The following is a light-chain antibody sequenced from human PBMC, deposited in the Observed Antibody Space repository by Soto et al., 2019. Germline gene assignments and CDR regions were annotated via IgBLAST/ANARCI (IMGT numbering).Light chain of an antibody. Sequence: QSGLTQPASVSGSPGQSITISCTGTSSDVGGYNYVSWYQQYPGKAPKLIIYEVTNRPSGVSNRFSGSKSGNTASLTISGLQAEDEADYYCSSYTSSNTLYVFAAGTKATVL. CDR1: SSDVGGYNY. CDR3: SSYTSSNTLYV. V-gene: IGLV2-14*01. CDR2: EVT. J-gene: IGLJ1*01.